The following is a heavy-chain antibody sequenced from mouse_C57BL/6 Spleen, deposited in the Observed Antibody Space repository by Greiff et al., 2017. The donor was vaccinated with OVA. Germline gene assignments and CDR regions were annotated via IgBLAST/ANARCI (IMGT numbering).Heavy chain of an antibody. J-gene: IGHJ1*03. CDR1: GFNFKNSY. CDR2: IDPANGNT. CDR3: ARTLRVAAVVDWYFDV. Sequence: EVQLQQSVAELVRPGASVKLSCTASGFNFKNSYMHWVKQRPEKGLEWIGRIDPANGNTNYAPKFQGKATIPADTSSNTAYLQLSSLTSEDTAIYYFARTLRVAAVVDWYFDVWGTGTTVTVSS. D-gene: IGHD1-1*01. V-gene: IGHV14-3*01.